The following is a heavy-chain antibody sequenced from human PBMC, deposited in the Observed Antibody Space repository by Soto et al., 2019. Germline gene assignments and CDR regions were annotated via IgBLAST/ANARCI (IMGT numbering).Heavy chain of an antibody. CDR2: ISGSGGST. CDR1: GFTFSSYA. Sequence: SLRLSCAASGFTFSSYAMSWVRQAPGKGLEWVSAISGSGGSTYYADSVKGRFTISRDNSKNTLYLQMNSLRAEDTAVYYCAKGRQLVRGYYYYYGMDVWGQGTTVTVSS. D-gene: IGHD6-6*01. CDR3: AKGRQLVRGYYYYYGMDV. V-gene: IGHV3-23*01. J-gene: IGHJ6*02.